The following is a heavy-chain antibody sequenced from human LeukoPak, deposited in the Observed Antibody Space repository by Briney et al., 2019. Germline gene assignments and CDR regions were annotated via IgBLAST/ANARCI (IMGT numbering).Heavy chain of an antibody. CDR1: GFTVSKNY. V-gene: IGHV3-66*02. D-gene: IGHD3-22*01. CDR2: IYRGGST. CDR3: ARVTYYYDSSGETTYFDY. J-gene: IGHJ4*02. Sequence: GGSLRLSCAASGFTVSKNYMTWVRKAPGKGLEWVSVIYRGGSTYYADSVKGRFTVSRDNSKNTLYLQMNSLRVEDTAVYHCARVTYYYDSSGETTYFDYWGQGTLVTVSS.